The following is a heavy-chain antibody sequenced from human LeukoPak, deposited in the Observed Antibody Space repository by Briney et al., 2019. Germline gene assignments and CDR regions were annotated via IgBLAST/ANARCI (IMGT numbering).Heavy chain of an antibody. V-gene: IGHV4-39*02. CDR2: IYYSGST. CDR3: ARDDYYGGYRPHVY. D-gene: IGHD3-10*01. CDR1: GGSISSSSYY. J-gene: IGHJ4*02. Sequence: PSETLSLTCTVSGGSISSSSYYWGWIRQPPGKGLEWIGSIYYSGSTYYNPSLKSRVTISVDTSRNQFSLKLSSVTAADTAVYYCARDDYYGGYRPHVYWGQGTLLTVSS.